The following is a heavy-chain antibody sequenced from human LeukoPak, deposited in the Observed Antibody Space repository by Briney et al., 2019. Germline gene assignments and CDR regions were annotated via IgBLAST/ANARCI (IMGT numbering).Heavy chain of an antibody. CDR2: VYYSGST. Sequence: SETLSLTCTVSGGSISSSSYYWGWIRQPPGKGLEWIGSVYYSGSTYYNPSLKSRVTISVGKSKNQFSLKLSSVTAADTAVYYCARGRLRVVTASYFDYWGQGTLVTVSS. D-gene: IGHD2-21*02. CDR1: GGSISSSSYY. V-gene: IGHV4-39*01. CDR3: ARGRLRVVTASYFDY. J-gene: IGHJ4*02.